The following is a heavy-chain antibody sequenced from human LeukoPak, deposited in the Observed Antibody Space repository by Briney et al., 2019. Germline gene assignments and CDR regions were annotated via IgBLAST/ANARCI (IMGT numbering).Heavy chain of an antibody. Sequence: GGSLRLSCAASRFTFSDYYMVWIRQAPGKGLEWVSSISSSSSYIYYADSVKGRFTISRDNAKNSLYLQMNSLRAEDTAVYYCAREVHSSSWDYYYGMDVWGQGTTVTVSS. CDR2: ISSSSSYI. CDR1: RFTFSDYY. J-gene: IGHJ6*02. CDR3: AREVHSSSWDYYYGMDV. D-gene: IGHD6-13*01. V-gene: IGHV3-11*06.